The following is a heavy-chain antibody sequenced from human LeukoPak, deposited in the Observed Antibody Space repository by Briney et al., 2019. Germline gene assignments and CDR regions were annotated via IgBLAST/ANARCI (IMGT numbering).Heavy chain of an antibody. V-gene: IGHV3-7*01. CDR3: ARVEGSYYDH. Sequence: GGSLRLSCAASGFTFYDYGMSWVRQAPGKGLEWLANIKQDGSEKFYVDSVKGRFTISRDNPKNSLYLQMNSLRDEDTAVYYCARVEGSYYDHWGQGTLVTVSS. D-gene: IGHD1-26*01. CDR1: GFTFYDYG. CDR2: IKQDGSEK. J-gene: IGHJ4*02.